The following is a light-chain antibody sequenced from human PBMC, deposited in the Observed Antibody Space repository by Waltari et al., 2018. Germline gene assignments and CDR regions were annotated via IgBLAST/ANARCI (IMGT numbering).Light chain of an antibody. Sequence: QSALTQPRSVSGSPGQSVTISCTGTSSDVGGYNYVSWYKQHPGKAPKLMTYEVSKQPSCVPGRFSGSKSGNTASLTISGLQAEVEADYYCCSYAGSYTFVFGGGTKLTVL. CDR1: SSDVGGYNY. CDR3: CSYAGSYTFV. V-gene: IGLV2-11*01. CDR2: EVS. J-gene: IGLJ2*01.